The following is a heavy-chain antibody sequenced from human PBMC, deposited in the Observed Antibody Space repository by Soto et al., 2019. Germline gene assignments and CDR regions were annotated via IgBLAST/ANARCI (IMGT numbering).Heavy chain of an antibody. D-gene: IGHD5-12*01. CDR2: ISSSSSYI. V-gene: IGHV3-21*01. J-gene: IGHJ4*02. Sequence: EVQLVESGGGLVKPGGSLRLSCAASGFTFSSYSMNWVRQAPGKGLEWVSSISSSSSYIYYADSVKGRFTISRDNAKNSLYLQMNSLRAEDTAVYYCARDLSDSYDGHFDYWGQGTLVTVSS. CDR1: GFTFSSYS. CDR3: ARDLSDSYDGHFDY.